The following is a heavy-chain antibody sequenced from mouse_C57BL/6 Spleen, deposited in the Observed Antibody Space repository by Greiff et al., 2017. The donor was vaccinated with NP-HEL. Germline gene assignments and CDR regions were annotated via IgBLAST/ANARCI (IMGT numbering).Heavy chain of an antibody. J-gene: IGHJ3*01. CDR3: ARPYTAWFAY. CDR1: GYTFTSYW. Sequence: QVQLQQPGAELVKPGASVKLSCKASGYTFTSYWMQWVKQRPGQGLEWIGEIDPSDSYTNYNQKFKGKATLTVDTSSSTAYMQLSSLTSEDSAVYYCARPYTAWFAYWGQGTLVTVSA. CDR2: IDPSDSYT. D-gene: IGHD1-1*01. V-gene: IGHV1-50*01.